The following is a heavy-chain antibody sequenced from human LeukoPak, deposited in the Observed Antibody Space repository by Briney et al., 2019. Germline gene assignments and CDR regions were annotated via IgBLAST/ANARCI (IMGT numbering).Heavy chain of an antibody. D-gene: IGHD1-26*01. CDR1: GFTFSSYV. CDR2: ISGNGGST. CDR3: AKEKAEIGPLPFFDY. Sequence: GGSLRLSCAASGFTFSSYVMSWVRQAPGKGLEWVSAISGNGGSTYYADSVKGRFTISRDNSKNTLYLQMNSVRVEDTAVYYCAKEKAEIGPLPFFDYWGQGTLVTVSS. J-gene: IGHJ4*02. V-gene: IGHV3-23*01.